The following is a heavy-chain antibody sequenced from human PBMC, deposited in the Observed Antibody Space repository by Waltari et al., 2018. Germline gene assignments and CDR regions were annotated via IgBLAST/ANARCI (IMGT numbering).Heavy chain of an antibody. CDR1: GYSFTSYW. CDR2: IYPGDSDT. Sequence: EVQLVQSGAEVKKPGESLKISCKGSGYSFTSYWIGWVRQMPGKGLEWMGIIYPGDSDTRYSPSFQGQVTISADKSISTAYLQWSSLKASDTAMYYCARRGQVRIAVAQTNYFDYWGQGTLVTVSS. D-gene: IGHD6-19*01. J-gene: IGHJ4*02. V-gene: IGHV5-51*01. CDR3: ARRGQVRIAVAQTNYFDY.